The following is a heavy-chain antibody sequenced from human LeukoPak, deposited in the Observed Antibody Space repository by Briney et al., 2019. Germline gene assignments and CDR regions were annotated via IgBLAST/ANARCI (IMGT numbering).Heavy chain of an antibody. Sequence: SETLSLTCTVSGGSISSYYWSWIRQPPGKGLEWIGYIYTSGSTYYNPSLKSRVTISVDTSKNQFSLKLSSVTAADTAVYYCARHTPIDYGDYEYYFDYWGQGTLVTVSS. CDR3: ARHTPIDYGDYEYYFDY. CDR2: IYTSGST. D-gene: IGHD4-17*01. CDR1: GGSISSYY. J-gene: IGHJ4*02. V-gene: IGHV4-4*09.